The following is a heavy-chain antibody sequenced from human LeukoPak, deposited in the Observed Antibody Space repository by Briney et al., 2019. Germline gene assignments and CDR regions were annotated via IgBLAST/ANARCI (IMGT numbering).Heavy chain of an antibody. V-gene: IGHV5-51*01. Sequence: PGESLKISCKGSGYSFTSYWIGWVRQMPGKGLEWMGIIYPGDSDTRYSPSFQGQVTISADKSISTAYLQWSSLKASDTAMYYCASWGYYGSDKETYFDYWGQGTLVTVSS. CDR2: IYPGDSDT. J-gene: IGHJ4*02. D-gene: IGHD3-10*01. CDR1: GYSFTSYW. CDR3: ASWGYYGSDKETYFDY.